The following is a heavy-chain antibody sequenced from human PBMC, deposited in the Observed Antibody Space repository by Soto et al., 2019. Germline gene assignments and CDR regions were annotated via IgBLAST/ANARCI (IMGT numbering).Heavy chain of an antibody. Sequence: GGSLRLSCAASGFTFSSYGMHWVRQAPGKGLEWVAVIWYDGSNKYYADSVKGRFTISRDNSKNTLYLQMNSLRAEDTAVYYCARDKWELLRGGYYYYGMDVWGQGTTVTV. CDR1: GFTFSSYG. CDR2: IWYDGSNK. CDR3: ARDKWELLRGGYYYYGMDV. J-gene: IGHJ6*02. V-gene: IGHV3-33*01. D-gene: IGHD1-26*01.